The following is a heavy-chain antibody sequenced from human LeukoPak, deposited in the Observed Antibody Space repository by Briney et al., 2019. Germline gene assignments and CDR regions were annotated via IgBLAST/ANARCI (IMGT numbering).Heavy chain of an antibody. V-gene: IGHV3-21*01. CDR3: ARDLKESSRWTLPIDY. D-gene: IGHD6-13*01. J-gene: IGHJ4*02. Sequence: KSGGSLRLSCAASGFTFSSYSMNWVRQAPGKGLEWVSSISSSSSYMYYADSVKGRFTISRDNAKNSLYLQMNSLRAEDTAVYYCARDLKESSRWTLPIDYWGQGTLVTVSS. CDR1: GFTFSSYS. CDR2: ISSSSSYM.